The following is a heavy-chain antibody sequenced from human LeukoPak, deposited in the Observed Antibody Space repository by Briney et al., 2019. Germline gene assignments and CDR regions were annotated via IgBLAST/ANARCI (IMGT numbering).Heavy chain of an antibody. D-gene: IGHD1-26*01. CDR1: GGSISTSNYY. V-gene: IGHV4-61*01. CDR3: ARGVNSGYFDY. Sequence: SETLSLTCTVSGGSISTSNYYWTWIRQPPGKGLEWIGYIYYSGSTNYNPSLKSRVTISVDTSKNQFSLKLTSVTAADTAVYYCARGVNSGYFDYCGQGTLVTVSS. CDR2: IYYSGST. J-gene: IGHJ4*02.